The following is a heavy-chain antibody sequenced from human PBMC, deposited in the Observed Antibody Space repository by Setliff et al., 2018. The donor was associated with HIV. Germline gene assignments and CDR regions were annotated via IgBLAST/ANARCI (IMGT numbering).Heavy chain of an antibody. J-gene: IGHJ5*02. CDR3: ARDMFEIWERSLAKGDEFDP. V-gene: IGHV1-2*02. D-gene: IGHD3-10*02. Sequence: ASVKVSCKASGSTFIGHYIHWVRQAPGQGLEWMGWINPNSGDTKYAQKFQDRVSLTRDTSLSTAYLELSSLTSDDTAIYYCARDMFEIWERSLAKGDEFDPWGQGSLVTVSS. CDR1: GSTFIGHY. CDR2: INPNSGDT.